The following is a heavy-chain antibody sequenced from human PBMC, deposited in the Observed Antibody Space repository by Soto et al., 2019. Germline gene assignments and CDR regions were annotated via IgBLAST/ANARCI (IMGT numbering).Heavy chain of an antibody. Sequence: PSETLSLTCTVSGGSISSGGYYWSWIRQHPGKGLEWIGYIYYSGSTYYNPSLKSRVTISVDTSKNQFSLKLSSVTAADTAVYYCARDITMVRGVIGRNWFDLWAQGNLVTVSS. J-gene: IGHJ5*02. CDR3: ARDITMVRGVIGRNWFDL. CDR2: IYYSGST. CDR1: GGSISSGGYY. V-gene: IGHV4-31*03. D-gene: IGHD3-10*01.